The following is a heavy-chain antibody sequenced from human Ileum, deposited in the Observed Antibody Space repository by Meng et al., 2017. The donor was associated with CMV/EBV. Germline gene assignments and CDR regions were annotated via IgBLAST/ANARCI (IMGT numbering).Heavy chain of an antibody. CDR3: ARGFLNGYQPFDY. CDR2: IIAIFKTP. V-gene: IGHV1-69*12. D-gene: IGHD5-24*01. J-gene: IGHJ4*02. Sequence: VQFMQSGAGVKEPGSSMKVSCKSSGGSVNNYAFNWVRQAPGQGLEWMGGIIAIFKTPNYAQKFQGRLTITADESTGTSYMELTSLTSEDTAVYYCARGFLNGYQPFDYWGQGTLVTVSS. CDR1: GGSVNNYA.